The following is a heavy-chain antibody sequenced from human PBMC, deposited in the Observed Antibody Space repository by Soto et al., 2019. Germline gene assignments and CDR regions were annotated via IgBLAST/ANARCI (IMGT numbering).Heavy chain of an antibody. V-gene: IGHV1-18*01. CDR3: ARDYYDFWSGYFPPADYYYYYYMDV. D-gene: IGHD3-3*01. J-gene: IGHJ6*03. CDR2: ISAYNGNT. CDR1: GYTFTSYG. Sequence: QVQLVQSGAEVKKPGASVKVSCKASGYTFTSYGISWVRQAPGQGLECMGWISAYNGNTNYAQKLQGRVTMTTDTSTSTAYMELRSLRSDDTAVYYCARDYYDFWSGYFPPADYYYYYYMDVWGKGTTVTVSS.